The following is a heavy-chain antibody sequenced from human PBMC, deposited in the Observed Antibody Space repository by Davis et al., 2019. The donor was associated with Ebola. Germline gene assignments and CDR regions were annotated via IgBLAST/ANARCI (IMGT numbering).Heavy chain of an antibody. CDR2: IYPGDSDT. V-gene: IGHV5-51*01. CDR1: GYTFTNYW. J-gene: IGHJ3*02. Sequence: GESLKISCRGSGYTFTNYWIGWVRQMPGKGLEWMGIIYPGDSDTRYSPSFRGQVTISADKSITTAYLQWSGLRASDTAMYYCASLRRTITGMDDGFDIWGQGTMVTVSS. CDR3: ASLRRTITGMDDGFDI. D-gene: IGHD1-20*01.